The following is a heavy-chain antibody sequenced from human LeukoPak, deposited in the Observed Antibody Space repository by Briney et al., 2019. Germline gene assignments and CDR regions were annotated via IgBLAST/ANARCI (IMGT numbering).Heavy chain of an antibody. Sequence: SETLSLTCADYGGSFSGYYWSWIRQPPGKGLEWIGEINHSGSTNYNPSLKSRVTISVDTSKNQFSLKLSSVTAADTAVYYCAREDCSSTSCSVSVRWFDPWGQGTLVTVSS. V-gene: IGHV4-34*01. J-gene: IGHJ5*02. CDR3: AREDCSSTSCSVSVRWFDP. D-gene: IGHD2-2*01. CDR1: GGSFSGYY. CDR2: INHSGST.